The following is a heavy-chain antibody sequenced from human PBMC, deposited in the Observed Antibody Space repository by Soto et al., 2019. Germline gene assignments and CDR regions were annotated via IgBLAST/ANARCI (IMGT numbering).Heavy chain of an antibody. J-gene: IGHJ4*02. CDR2: INSDGSST. D-gene: IGHD5-12*01. CDR1: GFTFSSYW. CDR3: AKTRDGYNYVEF. V-gene: IGHV3-74*01. Sequence: PGGSLRLSCAASGFTFSSYWMHWVRQAPGKGLVWVSRINSDGSSTSYADSVKGRFTISRDNSKNTLFLQMNGLRAEDTAIYYCAKTRDGYNYVEFWGRGTLVT.